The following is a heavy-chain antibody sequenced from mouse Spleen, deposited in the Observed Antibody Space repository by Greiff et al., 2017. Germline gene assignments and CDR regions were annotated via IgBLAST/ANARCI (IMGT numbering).Heavy chain of an antibody. V-gene: IGHV5-9-3*01. J-gene: IGHJ1*01. Sequence: EVQLVESGGGLVKPGGSLKLSCAASGFTFSSYAMPWVRQTPEKRLEWVATISSGGSYTYYPDSVKGRFTLSRDNAKDTLYLQMSSLRSEDTAMYYWARRGYDGRPDWYFDVWGAGTTVTVSS. D-gene: IGHD2-2*01. CDR1: GFTFSSYA. CDR3: ARRGYDGRPDWYFDV. CDR2: ISSGGSYT.